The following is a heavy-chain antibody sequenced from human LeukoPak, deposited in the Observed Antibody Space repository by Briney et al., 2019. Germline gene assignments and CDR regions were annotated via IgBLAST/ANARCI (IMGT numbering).Heavy chain of an antibody. CDR2: IIPIFGTA. J-gene: IGHJ5*02. CDR1: GGTFSSYV. D-gene: IGHD2-2*01. Sequence: SVTVSCKASGGTFSSYVINWVRQAPGQGLEWMGGIIPIFGTANYAQKFQGRVTITADESTGTAYMERSSLRSEDTAMYYCARALLRYCSSTSCYWFDPWGQGTLVTVSS. CDR3: ARALLRYCSSTSCYWFDP. V-gene: IGHV1-69*13.